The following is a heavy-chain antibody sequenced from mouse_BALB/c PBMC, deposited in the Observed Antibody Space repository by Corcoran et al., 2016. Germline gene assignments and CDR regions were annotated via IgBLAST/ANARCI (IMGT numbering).Heavy chain of an antibody. CDR3: AREPYAMDY. CDR2: INTYTGEP. J-gene: IGHJ4*01. V-gene: IGHV9-3-1*01. CDR1: GYTFTNYG. Sequence: QIQLVQSGPELKKPGETVKISCKASGYTFTNYGMNWVKQAPGKGLKWMGWINTYTGEPTYADDFKGRFAFSLETSASTAYLQIINLKNEDTATYFGAREPYAMDYWGQGTSVTVSS.